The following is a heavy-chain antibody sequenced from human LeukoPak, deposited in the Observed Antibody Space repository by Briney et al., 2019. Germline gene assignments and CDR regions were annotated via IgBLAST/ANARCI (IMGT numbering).Heavy chain of an antibody. CDR2: ISSSSTYI. CDR3: AKVPKGGAFDI. Sequence: GGSLRLSCAASGFTFSAYNMNWVRQAPGKGLEWVSFISSSSTYIYHADSVRGRFTISRDNAKKSLFLLMDSLRAEDTAVYYCAKVPKGGAFDIWGQGTMVTVSS. J-gene: IGHJ3*02. V-gene: IGHV3-21*01. CDR1: GFTFSAYN.